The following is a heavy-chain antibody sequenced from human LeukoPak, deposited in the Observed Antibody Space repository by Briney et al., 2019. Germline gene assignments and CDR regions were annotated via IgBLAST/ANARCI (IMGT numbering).Heavy chain of an antibody. CDR1: GDSVSSNSAA. CDR3: ARGLLWFGELYAQFDY. Sequence: SQTLSLTCAISGDSVSSNSAAWNWIRQSPSRGLEWLGRTYYRSKWYNDYAVFVKSRITINPDTSKNQFSLQLNSVTPEDTAVYYCARGLLWFGELYAQFDYWGQGTLVTVSS. CDR2: TYYRSKWYN. D-gene: IGHD3-10*01. V-gene: IGHV6-1*01. J-gene: IGHJ4*02.